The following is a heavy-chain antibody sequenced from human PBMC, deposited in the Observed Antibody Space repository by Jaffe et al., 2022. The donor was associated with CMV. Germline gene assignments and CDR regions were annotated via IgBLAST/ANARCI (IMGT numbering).Heavy chain of an antibody. V-gene: IGHV3-23*01. Sequence: EVQVLESGGGLVQPGGSLRVSCAASGFSFSLYAMSWVRQAPGQGLEWVSGISGGGGSIYYADSVKGRFTISRDNSKNTLYLQMDGLRAEDTAVYYCARDPTYCAGANCHFDSWGQGTLVTVSS. J-gene: IGHJ4*02. CDR3: ARDPTYCAGANCHFDS. D-gene: IGHD2-21*01. CDR2: ISGGGGSI. CDR1: GFSFSLYA.